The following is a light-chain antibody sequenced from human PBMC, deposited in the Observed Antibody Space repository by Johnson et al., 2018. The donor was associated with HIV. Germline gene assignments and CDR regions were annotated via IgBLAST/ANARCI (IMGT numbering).Light chain of an antibody. Sequence: QSVLTQPPSVSAAPGQKVTISCSGSSSNIGNNYVSWYQQLPGTAPKLLIHENNKRPSGIPDRFSGFKSGTSATLGITGLQTGDEADYYCGTWDSSLSSYVVGSGTQVTDL. CDR3: GTWDSSLSSYV. J-gene: IGLJ1*01. CDR2: ENN. CDR1: SSNIGNNY. V-gene: IGLV1-51*02.